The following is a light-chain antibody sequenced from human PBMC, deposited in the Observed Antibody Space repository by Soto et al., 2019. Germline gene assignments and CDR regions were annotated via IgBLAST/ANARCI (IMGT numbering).Light chain of an antibody. CDR3: QQRSNWPRFT. V-gene: IGKV3-11*01. CDR1: QSVSSY. Sequence: IVLTQSPATLSLSPGERATLSCRARQSVSSYLAWYQQKPGQAPRLLSYDASNRATGIPARFSGSGSVTDFTLTISSLEPEDFAFYYCQQRSNWPRFTFGPGNKLDIK. CDR2: DAS. J-gene: IGKJ3*01.